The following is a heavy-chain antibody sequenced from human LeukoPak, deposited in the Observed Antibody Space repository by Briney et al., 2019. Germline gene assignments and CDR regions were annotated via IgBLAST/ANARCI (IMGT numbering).Heavy chain of an antibody. J-gene: IGHJ4*02. CDR1: GFIFSSYA. D-gene: IGHD5-12*01. V-gene: IGHV3-23*01. CDR3: AKTRGGVVATTSDY. Sequence: GGSLRLSCAASGFIFSSYAMSWVRQAPGKGLEWVSVISGSGGSIYDADSVKGRFTISRDNPKNTLYLQMNSLRVEDTAVYYCAKTRGGVVATTSDYWGQGTLVTVSS. CDR2: ISGSGGSI.